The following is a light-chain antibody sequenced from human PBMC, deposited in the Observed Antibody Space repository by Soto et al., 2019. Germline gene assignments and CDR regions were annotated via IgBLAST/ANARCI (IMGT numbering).Light chain of an antibody. CDR3: HQYNSYSRT. J-gene: IGKJ1*01. CDR1: QPVITS. CDR2: DAS. Sequence: EIQLAHSPSALSASIGYRVTITFGASQPVITSLAWYQHKPGKAPKLLIFDASSLESGVPSRFSGSGSGTEFTLTISSLQSDDFGTYYCHQYNSYSRTFGQGTKVDIK. V-gene: IGKV1-5*01.